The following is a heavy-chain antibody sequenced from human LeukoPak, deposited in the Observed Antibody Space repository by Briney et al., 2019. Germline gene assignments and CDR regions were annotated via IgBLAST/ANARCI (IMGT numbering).Heavy chain of an antibody. D-gene: IGHD6-6*01. Sequence: SETLSLTCTVSGGSTGNFYWSWIRQPPGRGLEWIGSIYYSGNTNYNPSLKSRVAISVDTSKNQLSLKLSSVTAADTAVYYCARDPQLGPFDYWGQGTLVTVSS. V-gene: IGHV4-59*12. CDR2: IYYSGNT. CDR1: GGSTGNFY. J-gene: IGHJ4*02. CDR3: ARDPQLGPFDY.